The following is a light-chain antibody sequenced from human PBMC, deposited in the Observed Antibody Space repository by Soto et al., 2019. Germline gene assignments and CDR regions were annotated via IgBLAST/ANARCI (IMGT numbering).Light chain of an antibody. CDR3: QHHVTSLTT. Sequence: EIVLTQSPGTLSLSPGERATLSCGASQSVTSNYLAWYQQKPGQAPRLLIFGASIRVTGIPDRFIGSGSGTDFTLTITRLEPEDFAVYYCQHHVTSLTTFGQGTKVEVK. CDR1: QSVTSNY. J-gene: IGKJ1*01. V-gene: IGKV3-20*01. CDR2: GAS.